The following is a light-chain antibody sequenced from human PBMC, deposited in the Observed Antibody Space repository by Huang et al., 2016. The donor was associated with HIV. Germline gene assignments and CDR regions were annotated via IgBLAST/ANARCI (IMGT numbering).Light chain of an antibody. CDR3: QQYNNWPRT. Sequence: EIVMTQSPATLSVSPGERATLSCRASQSVSSNLAWYQHKPGQAPRFLIYGASTRATGIPARFSGSGSGTEFTLTISSLQSEDFAVYYCQQYNNWPRTFGQGTKVEIK. V-gene: IGKV3-15*01. J-gene: IGKJ1*01. CDR2: GAS. CDR1: QSVSSN.